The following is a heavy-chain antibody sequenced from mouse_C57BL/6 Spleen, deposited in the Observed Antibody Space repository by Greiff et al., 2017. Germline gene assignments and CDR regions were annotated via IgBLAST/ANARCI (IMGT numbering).Heavy chain of an antibody. CDR3: ATDDYDVRNCAMDD. J-gene: IGHJ4*01. Sequence: VQLQQSGAELVRPGSSVKMSCKTSGYTFPSYGINWVKQRPGQGLEWVGSIYIGNGYTEYNEKFKGKATLTSDTSSSTAYLQLSRLTSEDSAIYVCATDDYDVRNCAMDDWGTGTSVTVSS. CDR2: IYIGNGYT. D-gene: IGHD2-4*01. CDR1: GYTFPSYG. V-gene: IGHV1-58*01.